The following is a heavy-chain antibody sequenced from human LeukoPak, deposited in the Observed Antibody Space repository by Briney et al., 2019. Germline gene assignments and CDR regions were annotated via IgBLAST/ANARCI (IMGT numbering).Heavy chain of an antibody. Sequence: PGGSLRLSCAASGLTFSSYWMHWVRQAPGKGLVWVSRINSDGSSTSYADSVKGRFTISRDNAKDTLYLQMNSLRAEDTAVYYCARVRSGSSAGNYGMDVWGQGTTVTVSS. CDR1: GLTFSSYW. CDR3: ARVRSGSSAGNYGMDV. V-gene: IGHV3-74*01. D-gene: IGHD1-26*01. CDR2: INSDGSST. J-gene: IGHJ6*02.